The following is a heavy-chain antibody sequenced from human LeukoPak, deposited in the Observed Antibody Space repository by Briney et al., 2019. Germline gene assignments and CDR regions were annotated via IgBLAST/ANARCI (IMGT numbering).Heavy chain of an antibody. V-gene: IGHV3-73*01. CDR3: TVTSQGIAAAGTDY. CDR1: GFTFSGSA. Sequence: PGGSLRLSCAASGFTFSGSAMHSVRQASGKGLEWVGRIRSKANSYATAYAASVKGRFTISRDDSKNTAYLQMNSLKTEDTAVCYCTVTSQGIAAAGTDYWGQGTLVTVSS. D-gene: IGHD6-13*01. J-gene: IGHJ4*02. CDR2: IRSKANSYAT.